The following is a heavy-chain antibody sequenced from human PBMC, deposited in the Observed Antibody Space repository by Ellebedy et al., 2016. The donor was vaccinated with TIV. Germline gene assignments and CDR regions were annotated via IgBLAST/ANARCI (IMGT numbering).Heavy chain of an antibody. CDR3: AKAQVTFTVVVFDF. CDR1: GFTFSTYA. J-gene: IGHJ5*01. Sequence: GESLKISCAASGFTFSTYAMSWVRQAPGKGPECVSTISGSGASADYADSVKGRFTVSRDNSKNILSLQMNSLRAEDTAVYYCAKAQVTFTVVVFDFWGQGTQVTVSS. V-gene: IGHV3-23*01. CDR2: ISGSGASA. D-gene: IGHD3-22*01.